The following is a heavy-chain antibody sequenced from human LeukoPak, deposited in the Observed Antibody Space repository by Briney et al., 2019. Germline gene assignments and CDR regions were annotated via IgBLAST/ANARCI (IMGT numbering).Heavy chain of an antibody. CDR3: ARPGRRYCSSTSCGNWFDP. V-gene: IGHV4-39*01. J-gene: IGHJ5*02. D-gene: IGHD2-2*01. CDR1: GGSISSSSYY. CDR2: IYYSGST. Sequence: SETLSLTCTVSGGSISSSSYYWGWIRQPPGKGLEWIGSIYYSGSTYYNPSLKSRVTISVDTSKNQFSLKLSSVTAADTAVYYCARPGRRYCSSTSCGNWFDPWGQGTLVTVSS.